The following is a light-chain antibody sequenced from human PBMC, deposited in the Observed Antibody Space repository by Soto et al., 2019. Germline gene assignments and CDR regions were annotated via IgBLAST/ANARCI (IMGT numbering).Light chain of an antibody. CDR1: QSLLHSNGYNY. Sequence: DVVMTQSPLSLPVTPGEPASISCRSSQSLLHSNGYNYLDWFLQRPGQSPQLLIYCGSNRASGVPDRFSGSGSGTDFTLKISRVEAEDVGVYYCMQALQTPLTFGGGTKVEIK. CDR3: MQALQTPLT. J-gene: IGKJ4*01. CDR2: CGS. V-gene: IGKV2-28*01.